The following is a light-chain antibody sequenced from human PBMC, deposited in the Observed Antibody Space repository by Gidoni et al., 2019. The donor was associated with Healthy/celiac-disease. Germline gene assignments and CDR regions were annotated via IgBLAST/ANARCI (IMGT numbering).Light chain of an antibody. J-gene: IGLJ2*01. V-gene: IGLV2-14*03. CDR3: SSYTTSSTL. CDR1: SSDVGGYNY. Sequence: QSALTQPASVSGSPGQSITISCPGTSSDVGGYNYVSWYQQHPGKAPKLMIFDVSNRPSGVSSRFSGSKSGNTASLTISGLQAEDEADYYCSSYTTSSTLFGGGTKLTVL. CDR2: DVS.